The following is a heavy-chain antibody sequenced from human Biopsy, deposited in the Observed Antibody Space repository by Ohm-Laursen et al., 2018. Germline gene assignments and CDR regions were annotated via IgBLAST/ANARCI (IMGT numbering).Heavy chain of an antibody. CDR3: ARRGSGGRSFDY. Sequence: SQTLSFTCSVFGGSIISYYWMWIPQPPGKGLVWIGNVYNGGITNYNPALKSRVTISVDTSKNKISLKLGSVIVADTAVFYCARRGSGGRSFDYWGQGSLVTVSS. CDR2: VYNGGIT. D-gene: IGHD2-15*01. V-gene: IGHV4-59*08. J-gene: IGHJ4*02. CDR1: GGSIISYY.